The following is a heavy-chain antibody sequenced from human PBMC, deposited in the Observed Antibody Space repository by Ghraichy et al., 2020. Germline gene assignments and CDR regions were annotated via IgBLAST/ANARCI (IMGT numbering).Heavy chain of an antibody. J-gene: IGHJ4*02. CDR1: GGSISSSNW. D-gene: IGHD6-13*01. Sequence: SETLSLTCAVSGGSISSSNWWSWVRQPPGKGLEWIGEIYHSGSTNYNPSLKSRVTISVDKSKNQFSLKLSSVTAADTAVYYCARDQSGYSSSWYSDYWGQGTLVTVSS. CDR2: IYHSGST. CDR3: ARDQSGYSSSWYSDY. V-gene: IGHV4-4*02.